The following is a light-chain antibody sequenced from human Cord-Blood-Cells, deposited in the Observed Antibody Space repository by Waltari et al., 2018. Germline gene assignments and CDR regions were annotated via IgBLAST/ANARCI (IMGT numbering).Light chain of an antibody. V-gene: IGLV2-11*01. CDR2: DVS. J-gene: IGLJ2*01. Sequence: QSALTQPRSVSGSPGQSVTISCTGTSSDVGGYKYHPWYQQHPGQAPNLMINDVSKRPSGVPDRFSGSKSGNTASLTISGLQAEDEADYYCCSYAGSYTFVVFGGGTKLTVL. CDR3: CSYAGSYTFVV. CDR1: SSDVGGYKY.